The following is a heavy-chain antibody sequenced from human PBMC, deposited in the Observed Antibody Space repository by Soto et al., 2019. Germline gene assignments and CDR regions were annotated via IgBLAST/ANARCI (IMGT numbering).Heavy chain of an antibody. CDR2: ISGSGSVT. Sequence: GGSLRLSCGASGFIFRNYGLSWVRQAPGKGLEWVSDISGSGSVTNYADSVKGRFTISRDNSNNTLSLQMDSLRAEDTAVYYCAKGGVAAARGYFDHWGQGTRVTVSS. V-gene: IGHV3-23*01. D-gene: IGHD6-13*01. CDR3: AKGGVAAARGYFDH. J-gene: IGHJ4*02. CDR1: GFIFRNYG.